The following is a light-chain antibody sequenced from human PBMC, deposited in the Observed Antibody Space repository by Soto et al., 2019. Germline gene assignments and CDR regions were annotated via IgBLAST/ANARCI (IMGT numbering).Light chain of an antibody. CDR2: DAS. CDR3: QQYNSYSWT. J-gene: IGKJ1*01. Sequence: DIQMTQSPSSVSASVGDTVTITCRASQDIGSWLAWFQQKPGRAPKLLIYDASSLESGVPSRFSGSGSGTEFTLTISSLQPDDFATYYCQQYNSYSWTFGQGTKVDIK. V-gene: IGKV1-5*01. CDR1: QDIGSW.